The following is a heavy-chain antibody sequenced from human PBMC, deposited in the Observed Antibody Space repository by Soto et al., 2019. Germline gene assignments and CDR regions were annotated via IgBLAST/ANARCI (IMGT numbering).Heavy chain of an antibody. CDR2: ISYSGGT. J-gene: IGHJ4*02. CDR1: GDSNSNYY. D-gene: IGHD1-26*01. CDR3: ARASGSYFDF. Sequence: ASETLSLTCTVSGDSNSNYYWSWIRQSPDKALEWIGYISYSGGTSYNPSLKSRLTISVGTSKNQFSLKLSSVTAADAAVYYCARASGSYFDFWGRGTLVTVSS. V-gene: IGHV4-59*01.